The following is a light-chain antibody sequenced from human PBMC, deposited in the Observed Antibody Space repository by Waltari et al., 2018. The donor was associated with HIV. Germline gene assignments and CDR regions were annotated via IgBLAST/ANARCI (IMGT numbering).Light chain of an antibody. V-gene: IGLV1-47*01. CDR3: ASWDDNLNSWV. J-gene: IGLJ3*02. CDR2: KNN. CDR1: DSTIGSNY. Sequence: QSVVTQPPSASGPPGQRVTISCSGSDSTIGSNYVYWYQDLPGTAPKLLIYKNNQRSSGVPDRFSGSKSDTSASLAISGLRSEDEADYYCASWDDNLNSWVFGGGTKLTVL.